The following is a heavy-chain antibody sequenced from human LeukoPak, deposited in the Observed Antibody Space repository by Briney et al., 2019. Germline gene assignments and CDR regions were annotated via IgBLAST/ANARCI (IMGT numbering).Heavy chain of an antibody. CDR3: ARGDSSGSACYFDY. CDR1: GGSFSGYY. J-gene: IGHJ4*02. V-gene: IGHV4-34*01. CDR2: INHSGST. Sequence: SETLSLTCAVYGGSFSGYYWSWIRQPPGKGLEWIGEINHSGSTNYNPSLKSRVTISVDTSKNQFSLKLSSVTAADTAAYYCARGDSSGSACYFDYWGQGTLVTVSS. D-gene: IGHD3-22*01.